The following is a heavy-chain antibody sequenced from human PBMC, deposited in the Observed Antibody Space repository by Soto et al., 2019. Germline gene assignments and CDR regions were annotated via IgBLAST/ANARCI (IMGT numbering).Heavy chain of an antibody. V-gene: IGHV1-18*01. J-gene: IGHJ6*02. D-gene: IGHD4-4*01. CDR2: ISAYNGNI. CDR1: GYTFTSYG. Sequence: QVQLVQSGAEVKKPGASVKVSCKASGYTFTSYGISWVRQAPGQGLEWMGWISAYNGNINYAQKLQGRVTMTTDTSTSTAYMELRSLRSDDTAVYYCARGENSNYEHYYYGMDVWGQGTTVTVSS. CDR3: ARGENSNYEHYYYGMDV.